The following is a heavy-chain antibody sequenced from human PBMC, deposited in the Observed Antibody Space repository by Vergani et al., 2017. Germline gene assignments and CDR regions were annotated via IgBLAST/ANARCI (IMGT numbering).Heavy chain of an antibody. J-gene: IGHJ4*02. D-gene: IGHD3-22*01. Sequence: EVQLVESGGGLIHPGGSLRLSCAASGFTFTNFAMTWVRQAPGEGLEWVSGISGSGGFTYYADSVKGRFTISRDNSKNTMFLQMNNLRAEDTAVYYCAKDNVPGYYDSSGYCDYWGQGTLVTVSS. CDR1: GFTFTNFA. CDR3: AKDNVPGYYDSSGYCDY. V-gene: IGHV3-23*04. CDR2: ISGSGGFT.